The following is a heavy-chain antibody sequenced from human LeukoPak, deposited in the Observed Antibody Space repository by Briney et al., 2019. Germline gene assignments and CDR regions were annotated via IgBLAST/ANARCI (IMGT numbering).Heavy chain of an antibody. CDR1: GFTFSSYG. V-gene: IGHV3-33*01. CDR3: ARAPPGGGYSGYVDY. Sequence: GGSLRLSCAASGFTFSSYGMHWVRQAPGKGLEWVAVIWYDGSNKYYADSVKGRFTISRDNSKNTLYLQMNSLRAEDTAVYYCARAPPGGGYSGYVDYWGQGTLVTVSS. D-gene: IGHD5-12*01. J-gene: IGHJ4*02. CDR2: IWYDGSNK.